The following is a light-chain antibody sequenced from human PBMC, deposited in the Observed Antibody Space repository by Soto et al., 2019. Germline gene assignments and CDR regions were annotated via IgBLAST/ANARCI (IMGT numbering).Light chain of an antibody. CDR3: QQYDNWPPWT. Sequence: EIVLTQSPATLSLSPGERATLSCRASQSVSSYLAWYQQKPGQAPRLLIYFASTRATGIPARFSGSGSGTEFTLTISSLQSEDFAVYYCQQYDNWPPWTFGQGTKVEI. J-gene: IGKJ1*01. CDR2: FAS. V-gene: IGKV3-15*01. CDR1: QSVSSY.